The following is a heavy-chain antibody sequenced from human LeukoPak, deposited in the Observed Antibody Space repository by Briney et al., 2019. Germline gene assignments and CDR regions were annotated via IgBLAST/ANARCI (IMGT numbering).Heavy chain of an antibody. V-gene: IGHV3-30*18. CDR3: AKPPTIFGVVIIATYFDY. D-gene: IGHD3-3*01. Sequence: GGSLRLSCAASGFTFSSYGMHWVRQAPGKGLEWVAVISYDGSNKYYADSVKGRSTISRDNSKNTLYLQMNSLRAEDTAVYYCAKPPTIFGVVIIATYFDYWGQGTLVTVSS. CDR2: ISYDGSNK. CDR1: GFTFSSYG. J-gene: IGHJ4*02.